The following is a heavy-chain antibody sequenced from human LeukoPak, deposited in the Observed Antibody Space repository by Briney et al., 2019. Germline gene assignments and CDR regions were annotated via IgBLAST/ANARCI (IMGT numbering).Heavy chain of an antibody. CDR1: GYTFTGYY. J-gene: IGHJ4*02. V-gene: IGHV1-3*02. Sequence: ASVKVSCKASGYTFTGYYMHWVRQAPGQRLEWMGWSNAGNGNTKYSQDFQGRVTITRDTSASTVYMELSSLRSEDMAVYYCARDGGGGYNLDYWGQGTLVTVSS. D-gene: IGHD5-24*01. CDR2: SNAGNGNT. CDR3: ARDGGGGYNLDY.